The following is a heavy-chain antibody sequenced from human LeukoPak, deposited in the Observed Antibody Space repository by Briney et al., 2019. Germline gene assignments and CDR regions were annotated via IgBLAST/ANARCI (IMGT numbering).Heavy chain of an antibody. CDR1: GGSISSYY. V-gene: IGHV4-34*01. CDR2: INHSGST. CDR3: ARGLRRPAEDIVVVPAANWFDP. J-gene: IGHJ5*02. D-gene: IGHD2-2*01. Sequence: SETLPLTCTVSGGSISSYYWSWIRQPAGKGLEWIGEINHSGSTNYNPSLKSRVTISVDTSKNQFSLKLSSVTAADTAVYYCARGLRRPAEDIVVVPAANWFDPWGQGTLVTVSS.